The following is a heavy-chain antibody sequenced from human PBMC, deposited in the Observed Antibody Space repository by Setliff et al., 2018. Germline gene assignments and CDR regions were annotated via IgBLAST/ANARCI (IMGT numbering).Heavy chain of an antibody. J-gene: IGHJ4*02. CDR3: ARGRLLYVGDSHYFDI. Sequence: PSETLSLTCTVSGGSVGNSHYYWTWVRQPAGKGLEWIGHIYSEGTTNYSPSLRSRVTISSDTSKNQFSLQLNSVTATDTAVYYCARGRLLYVGDSHYFDIWGQGTLVTVSS. CDR2: IYSEGTT. V-gene: IGHV4-61*09. D-gene: IGHD4-17*01. CDR1: GGSVGNSHYY.